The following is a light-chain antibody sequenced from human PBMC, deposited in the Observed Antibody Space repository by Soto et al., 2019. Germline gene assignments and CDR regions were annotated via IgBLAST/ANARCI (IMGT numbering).Light chain of an antibody. Sequence: DIHMSQSPSTLFASVGNRCTITCGAIQSISRWLEWYQQKLGKAPKLLIYKASSLESGVPSRFSGSGSGTEFTLTISSLQPDDFATYYCQQYNSYPWTFGQGTKVDIK. CDR2: KAS. CDR3: QQYNSYPWT. V-gene: IGKV1-5*03. CDR1: QSISRW. J-gene: IGKJ1*01.